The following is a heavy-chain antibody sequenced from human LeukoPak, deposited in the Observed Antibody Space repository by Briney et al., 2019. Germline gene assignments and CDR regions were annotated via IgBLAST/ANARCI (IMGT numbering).Heavy chain of an antibody. Sequence: PSETLSLTCAVYGGSFSGYYWSWIRQPPGKGLEWIGEINHSGSTNYNPSLKSRVTISVDTSKNQFSLKLSSVTAADTAVYYCATGLPPGDYWGQGTLVTVSS. J-gene: IGHJ4*02. CDR1: GGSFSGYY. V-gene: IGHV4-34*01. CDR2: INHSGST. CDR3: ATGLPPGDY.